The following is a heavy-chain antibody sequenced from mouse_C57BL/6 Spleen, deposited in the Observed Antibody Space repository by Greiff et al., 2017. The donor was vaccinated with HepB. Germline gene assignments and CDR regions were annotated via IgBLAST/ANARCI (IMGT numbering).Heavy chain of an antibody. V-gene: IGHV1-80*01. Sequence: VQLQQSGAELVKPGASVKISCKASGYAFSSYWMNWVKQRPGKGLEWIGQIYPGDGDTNYNGKFKGKATLTADISSSTAYMQLSSLTSEDSAVFFCARRYYYGSSYGGAMDYWGQGTSVTVSS. CDR3: ARRYYYGSSYGGAMDY. CDR1: GYAFSSYW. J-gene: IGHJ4*01. CDR2: IYPGDGDT. D-gene: IGHD1-1*01.